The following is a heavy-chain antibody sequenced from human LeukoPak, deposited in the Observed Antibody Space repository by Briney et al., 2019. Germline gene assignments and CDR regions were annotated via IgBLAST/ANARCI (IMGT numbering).Heavy chain of an antibody. V-gene: IGHV1-18*01. CDR3: ARGRAAGTVSDY. CDR1: GGTFSSYA. J-gene: IGHJ4*02. Sequence: ASVKVSCKASGGTFSSYAISCVRQAPGQGLEWMGWISAYNGNTNYAQKLQGRVTMTTDTSTSTAYMELRSLRSDDTAVYYCARGRAAGTVSDYWGQGTLVTVSS. D-gene: IGHD6-13*01. CDR2: ISAYNGNT.